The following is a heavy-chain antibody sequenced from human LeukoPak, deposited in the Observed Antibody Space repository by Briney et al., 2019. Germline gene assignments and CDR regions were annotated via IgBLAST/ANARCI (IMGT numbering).Heavy chain of an antibody. Sequence: KPSETLSLTCTVSGGSISSGGYYWSWIRQHPGKGLEWIGYISSSGSAYYNPSLRSRLTISADTSKSQFSLKLSSVTAADTAVYYCARVDYNASGSYLNWFDPWGRGTLVTVSS. CDR3: ARVDYNASGSYLNWFDP. D-gene: IGHD3-10*01. CDR2: ISSSGSA. CDR1: GGSISSGGYY. V-gene: IGHV4-31*03. J-gene: IGHJ5*02.